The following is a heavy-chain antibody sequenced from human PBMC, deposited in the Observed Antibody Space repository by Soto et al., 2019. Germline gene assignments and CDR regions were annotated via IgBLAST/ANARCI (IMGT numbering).Heavy chain of an antibody. CDR1: GGSISPSRYY. D-gene: IGHD1-7*01. CDR2: IYYSGNT. CDR3: ARRGLELLWGGAPPLIYGMDV. V-gene: IGHV4-39*01. Sequence: SETLSLTCTVSGGSISPSRYYWGWISQPPGKGLEWIDGIYYSGNTYYNPSLKSQVTISVDTSKNQFSLKLSSVTAADTAVYYCARRGLELLWGGAPPLIYGMDVWGQGTTVTVSS. J-gene: IGHJ6*02.